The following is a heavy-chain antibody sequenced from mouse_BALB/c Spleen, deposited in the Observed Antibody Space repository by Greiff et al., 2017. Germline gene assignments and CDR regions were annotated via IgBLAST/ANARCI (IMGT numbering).Heavy chain of an antibody. CDR2: INPSSGYT. D-gene: IGHD1-1*01. Sequence: QVHVKQSGAELARPGASVKMSCKASGYTFTSYTMHWVKQRPGQGLEWIGYINPSSGYTNYNQKFKDKATLTADKSSSTAYMQLSSLTSEDSAVYFCARRDYYGFAYWGQGTLVTVSA. V-gene: IGHV1-4*01. J-gene: IGHJ3*01. CDR3: ARRDYYGFAY. CDR1: GYTFTSYT.